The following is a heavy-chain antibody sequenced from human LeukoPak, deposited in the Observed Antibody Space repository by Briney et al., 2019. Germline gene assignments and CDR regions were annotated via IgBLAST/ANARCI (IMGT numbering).Heavy chain of an antibody. CDR3: ARDLVYSSGWYEVDFDYY. V-gene: IGHV3-48*04. CDR2: ISSSSSTI. J-gene: IGHJ4*02. CDR1: GFTFSSYS. D-gene: IGHD6-19*01. Sequence: GVLRLSCAASGFTFSSYSMNWVRQAPGKGLEWVSYISSSSSTIYYADSVKGRFTISRDNAKNSLYLQMNSLRAEDTAVYYCARDLVYSSGWYEVDFDYYWGRGTLVTVSS.